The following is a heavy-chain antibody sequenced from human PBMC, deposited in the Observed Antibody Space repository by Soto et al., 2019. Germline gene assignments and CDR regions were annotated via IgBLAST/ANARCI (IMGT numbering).Heavy chain of an antibody. CDR3: ARMKVDSYQFYYAMDV. Sequence: SGPTLVNPTETLTLTCTVSGFSLTTGKMGVSWIRQPPGKALEWLAHIFSDNERSYSTSLQGRLTISKDTSGSQVVLSMTNVDPVYTATYYCARMKVDSYQFYYAMDVWGQGTTVTV. CDR2: IFSDNER. J-gene: IGHJ6*02. D-gene: IGHD3-9*01. CDR1: GFSLTTGKMG. V-gene: IGHV2-26*01.